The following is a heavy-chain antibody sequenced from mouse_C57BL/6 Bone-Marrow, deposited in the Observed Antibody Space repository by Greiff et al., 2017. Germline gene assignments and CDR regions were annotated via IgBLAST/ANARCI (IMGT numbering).Heavy chain of an antibody. Sequence: DVQLVESGGGLVKPGGSLKLSCAASGFTFSSYAMSWVRQTPEKRLEWVATISDGGSYTYYPDNVKGRFTISRDNAKNNLYLQMSHLKSEDTAMYYFARGVYYDYDGYFDVWGTGTTVTVSS. CDR3: ARGVYYDYDGYFDV. V-gene: IGHV5-4*01. D-gene: IGHD2-4*01. CDR2: ISDGGSYT. J-gene: IGHJ1*03. CDR1: GFTFSSYA.